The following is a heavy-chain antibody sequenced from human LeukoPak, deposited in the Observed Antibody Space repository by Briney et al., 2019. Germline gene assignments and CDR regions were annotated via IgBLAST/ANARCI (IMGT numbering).Heavy chain of an antibody. D-gene: IGHD1-26*01. J-gene: IGHJ4*02. V-gene: IGHV1-24*01. Sequence: ASVKVSCKVSGYTLTELSMHWVRQAPGKGLEWMGGFDPEDGGTIYAQKFQGRVTMTEDTSTDTAYMELSSLRSEDTAVYYCAAPRAWKLLFDYWGQGALVTVSS. CDR2: FDPEDGGT. CDR1: GYTLTELS. CDR3: AAPRAWKLLFDY.